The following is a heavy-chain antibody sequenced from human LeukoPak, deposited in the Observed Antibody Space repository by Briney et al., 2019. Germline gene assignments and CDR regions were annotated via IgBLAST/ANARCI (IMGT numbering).Heavy chain of an antibody. D-gene: IGHD3-22*01. V-gene: IGHV4-61*02. CDR1: GGSISSGSYY. Sequence: SQTLSLTCTVSGGSISSGSYYWSWIRQPAGKGLEWIGRIYTSGSTNYNPSLKSRVTISVDTSKNQFSLKLSSVTAADTAVYYCARDRKYYYDSSGYYNYYFDYWGRGTLVTVSS. CDR2: IYTSGST. CDR3: ARDRKYYYDSSGYYNYYFDY. J-gene: IGHJ4*02.